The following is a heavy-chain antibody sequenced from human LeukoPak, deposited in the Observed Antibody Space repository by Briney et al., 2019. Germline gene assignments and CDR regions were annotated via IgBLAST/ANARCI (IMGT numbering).Heavy chain of an antibody. CDR2: IYYSGST. J-gene: IGHJ4*02. V-gene: IGHV4-30-4*08. D-gene: IGHD1-26*01. CDR3: ARDSSGSYPLLFDY. CDR1: GGSISSGDFY. Sequence: SETLSLTCTVSGGSISSGDFYWSWIRQPPGRGLEWIGYIYYSGSTYYNPSLKSRVTISVDTSKNQFSLKLSSVTAADTAVYYCARDSSGSYPLLFDYWGQGTLVTVSS.